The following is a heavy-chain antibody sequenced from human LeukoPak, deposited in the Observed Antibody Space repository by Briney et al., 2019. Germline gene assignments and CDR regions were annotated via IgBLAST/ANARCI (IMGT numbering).Heavy chain of an antibody. J-gene: IGHJ4*02. CDR2: ISNSGDSI. Sequence: GGSLRLSCAASGFTFRSYEMNWVRQAPGKGLEWVSSISNSGDSIYYADSVKGRFTISRDNAKNSLFLQMNSLRAEDTAVYYCARSEARFMLSWGQGTLVTVSS. V-gene: IGHV3-48*03. D-gene: IGHD3-16*02. CDR3: ARSEARFMLS. CDR1: GFTFRSYE.